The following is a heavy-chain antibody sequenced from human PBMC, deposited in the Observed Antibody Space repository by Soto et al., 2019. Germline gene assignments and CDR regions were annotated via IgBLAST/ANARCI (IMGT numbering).Heavy chain of an antibody. Sequence: GGSLRLSCAASGFTFSSYCMNWVRQAPGKGLEWVSSISSSSSYIYYADSVKGRFTISRDNAKNSLYLQMNSLRAEDTAAYYCARDQPRYSYVYGLGYWGQGTLVTVSS. J-gene: IGHJ4*02. CDR1: GFTFSSYC. V-gene: IGHV3-21*01. CDR2: ISSSSSYI. CDR3: ARDQPRYSYVYGLGY. D-gene: IGHD5-18*01.